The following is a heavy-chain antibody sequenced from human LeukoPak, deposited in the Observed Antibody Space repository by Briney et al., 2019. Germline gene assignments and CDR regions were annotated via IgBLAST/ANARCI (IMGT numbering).Heavy chain of an antibody. CDR3: ATSYADYAEYFHY. D-gene: IGHD4-17*01. J-gene: IGHJ1*01. Sequence: GGSLRLSCAASGFTFSSYAMSWVRQAPGKGRGWVSSISSGGSTIYYADSVRGRSSISRDTAKTSLYLQMHSLRVEDTAVYYCATSYADYAEYFHYWGQGTLVTVSS. V-gene: IGHV3-48*03. CDR2: ISSGGSTI. CDR1: GFTFSSYA.